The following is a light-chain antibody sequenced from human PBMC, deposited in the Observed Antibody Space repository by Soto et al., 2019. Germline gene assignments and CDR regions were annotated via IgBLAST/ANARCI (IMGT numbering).Light chain of an antibody. J-gene: IGKJ1*01. V-gene: IGKV1-8*01. CDR3: QQYHSYPRT. Sequence: IRMTQSPSSFSASTGDRVTITCRASQDVSSYLAWYQQKPGKAPKVLIYGASTLQSGVPPRFSGSGSGTDFNFTISRLQPEDFATYYCQQYHSYPRTFGQGTKVEIK. CDR2: GAS. CDR1: QDVSSY.